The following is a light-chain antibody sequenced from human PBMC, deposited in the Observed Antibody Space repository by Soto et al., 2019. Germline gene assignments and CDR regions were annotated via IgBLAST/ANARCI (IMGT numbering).Light chain of an antibody. CDR3: QQYNSYS. Sequence: DIQMTQSPPTLTASVAASATLTCRANPSICNWVPWYQQKAGTAPKVPIYPAPNLQRGGPSRVRRSGSGTEFTLTISSRQPDDFATYYCQQYNSYSFGQGTKVDI. CDR1: PSICNW. J-gene: IGKJ1*01. V-gene: IGKV1-5*01. CDR2: PAP.